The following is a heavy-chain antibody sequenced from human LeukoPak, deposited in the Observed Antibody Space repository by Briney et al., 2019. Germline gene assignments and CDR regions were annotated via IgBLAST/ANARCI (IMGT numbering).Heavy chain of an antibody. CDR1: GYTFTSYD. CDR2: MNPNSGNT. CDR3: ARISGYSYGYWGWFDP. Sequence: ASVKVSCKASGYTFTSYDINWVRQATGQGLEWMGWMNPNSGNTGYAQKFQGRVTMTRNTSISTAYMELSSLRSEDTAVYYCARISGYSYGYWGWFDPWGQGTLVTVSS. V-gene: IGHV1-8*01. D-gene: IGHD5-18*01. J-gene: IGHJ5*02.